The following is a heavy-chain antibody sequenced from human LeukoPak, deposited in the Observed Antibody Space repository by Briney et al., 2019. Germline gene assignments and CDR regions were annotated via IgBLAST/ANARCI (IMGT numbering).Heavy chain of an antibody. J-gene: IGHJ4*02. Sequence: GGSLRLSCGALGFTFSSFWMGWVRQAPGKGLEWVASIKYDESEIHYVDSLKGRFTISRDNAKNSLYLQMNSLRAEDTAVYYCARRGSSWYFYFDYLGQGTQVTVSS. CDR2: IKYDESEI. D-gene: IGHD6-13*01. CDR1: GFTFSSFW. CDR3: ARRGSSWYFYFDY. V-gene: IGHV3-7*01.